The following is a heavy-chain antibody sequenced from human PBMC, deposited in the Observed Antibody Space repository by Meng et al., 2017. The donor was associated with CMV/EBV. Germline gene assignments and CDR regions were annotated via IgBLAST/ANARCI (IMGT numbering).Heavy chain of an antibody. V-gene: IGHV4-4*07. CDR1: GGSISSYY. D-gene: IGHD6-13*01. CDR3: AREMPIAAAGCFDY. CDR2: IYTSGST. J-gene: IGHJ4*02. Sequence: QVRFQASEPRLVKPSETLSLTCTCPGGSISSYYWSWLRQSAGKGLEWIGRIYTSGSTNYNPSLKSRVTMSVDTSKNQFSLKLSSVTAADTAVYYCAREMPIAAAGCFDYWGQGTLVTVSS.